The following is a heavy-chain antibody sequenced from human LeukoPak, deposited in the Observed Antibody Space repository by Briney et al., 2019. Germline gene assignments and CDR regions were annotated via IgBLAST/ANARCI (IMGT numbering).Heavy chain of an antibody. CDR2: IFSHGET. CDR3: ARDPPAVSINTYA. V-gene: IGHV3-66*01. Sequence: GGSLRLSCAASGLTACNNYMNWVRQAPGKGLEWVSLIFSHGETSYADSVKGRFTISRDNSKNTLYLQMNGLRVEDTAVYYCARDPPAVSINTYAWGQGTLVTVSS. D-gene: IGHD2-8*01. J-gene: IGHJ4*02. CDR1: GLTACNNY.